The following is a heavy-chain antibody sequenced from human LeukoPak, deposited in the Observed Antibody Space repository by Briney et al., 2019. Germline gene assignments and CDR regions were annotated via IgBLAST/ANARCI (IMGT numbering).Heavy chain of an antibody. V-gene: IGHV1-69*04. D-gene: IGHD2-15*01. CDR3: ARSARNGYCSGGSCYSDAFGI. CDR1: GGTFSSYA. Sequence: ASVKVSCKASGGTFSSYAISWVRQAPGQGLEWMGRIIPILGIANYAQKFQGRVTITADKSTSTAYMELSSLRSEDTAVYYCARSARNGYCSGGSCYSDAFGIWGQGTMVTVSS. J-gene: IGHJ3*02. CDR2: IIPILGIA.